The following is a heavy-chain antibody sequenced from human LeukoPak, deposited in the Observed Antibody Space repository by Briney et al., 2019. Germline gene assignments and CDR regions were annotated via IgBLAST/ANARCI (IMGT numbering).Heavy chain of an antibody. Sequence: SETLSLTCAVYGGSFSGYYWSWIRQPPGKGLEWIGEINHSGSTNYNPSLKSRVTISVDTSKNQFSLKLSSVTAADTAVYYCARHRYCSSTSCYARYYYYYYMDVWGKGTTVTVSS. V-gene: IGHV4-34*01. J-gene: IGHJ6*03. CDR1: GGSFSGYY. CDR2: INHSGST. D-gene: IGHD2-2*01. CDR3: ARHRYCSSTSCYARYYYYYYMDV.